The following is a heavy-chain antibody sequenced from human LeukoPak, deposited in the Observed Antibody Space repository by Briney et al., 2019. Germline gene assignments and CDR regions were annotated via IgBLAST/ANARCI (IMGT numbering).Heavy chain of an antibody. J-gene: IGHJ4*02. V-gene: IGHV1-18*04. D-gene: IGHD3-16*02. CDR2: ISAYNGNT. CDR1: GYTFTSYG. Sequence: GASVKVSCKASGYTFTSYGISWVRQAPGQGLEWMGWISAYNGNTNHAQKLQGRVTMTTDTSTSTAYMELRSLRSDDTAVYYCARDETSRRGGVIAPGYWGQGTLVTVSS. CDR3: ARDETSRRGGVIAPGY.